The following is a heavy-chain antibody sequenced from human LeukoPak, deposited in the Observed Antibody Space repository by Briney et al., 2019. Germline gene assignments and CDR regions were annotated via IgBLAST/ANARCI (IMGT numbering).Heavy chain of an antibody. Sequence: KPSETLSLTCAVSGVSFDDYYWSWVRQTPGKGLGWIGEINHSGYTNDSPSLKSRVTLSIDTSRKQFSLNLRSVTVADTGIYYCTRITAGHDYWGQGTLVTVSS. CDR2: INHSGYT. CDR3: TRITAGHDY. J-gene: IGHJ4*02. CDR1: GVSFDDYY. V-gene: IGHV4-34*01. D-gene: IGHD1-20*01.